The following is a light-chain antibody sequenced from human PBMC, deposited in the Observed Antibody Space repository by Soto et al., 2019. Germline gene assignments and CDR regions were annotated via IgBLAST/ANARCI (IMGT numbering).Light chain of an antibody. Sequence: DIQMTQSPSSLSASVGDRVTITCRASQGIGTYLAWYQQKPGKVPKLLIYAASTLQSGVPSRFSGSGSGTDFTLTISSLQPEDVATYYCQKYKSAPWTFGQGTKVEIK. CDR1: QGIGTY. J-gene: IGKJ1*01. V-gene: IGKV1-27*01. CDR3: QKYKSAPWT. CDR2: AAS.